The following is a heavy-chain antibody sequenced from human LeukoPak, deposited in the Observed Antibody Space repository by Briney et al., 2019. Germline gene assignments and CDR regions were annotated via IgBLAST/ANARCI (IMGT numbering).Heavy chain of an antibody. CDR2: ISYDANKK. D-gene: IGHD6-19*01. Sequence: PGRSLRLSCAASGFTLSSYGMHWVRQAPGNGLEWVAVISYDANKKYYVDSVKGRFTISRDDSNNTLYLQMNSLRAEDTAVYYCAKRLAGASGWYSLDYWGQGTLVTVSS. V-gene: IGHV3-30*18. CDR3: AKRLAGASGWYSLDY. CDR1: GFTLSSYG. J-gene: IGHJ4*02.